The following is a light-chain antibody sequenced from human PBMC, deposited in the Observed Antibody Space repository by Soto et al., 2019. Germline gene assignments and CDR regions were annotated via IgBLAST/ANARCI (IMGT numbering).Light chain of an antibody. J-gene: IGKJ2*01. CDR1: QSVSSSY. CDR3: QQYGSSQYT. Sequence: EIVLTQSPGTLSLSPGERATLSCRASQSVSSSYLAWYQQKPGQAPRRRIYGASSRATGIPDRFSGSGSGPDLTLTISRLEPEDVAVYYCQQYGSSQYTFGQGTKLEIK. CDR2: GAS. V-gene: IGKV3-20*01.